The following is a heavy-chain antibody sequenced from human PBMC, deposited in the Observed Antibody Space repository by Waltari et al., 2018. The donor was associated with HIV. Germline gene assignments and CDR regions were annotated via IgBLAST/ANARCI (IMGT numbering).Heavy chain of an antibody. D-gene: IGHD2-21*01. CDR1: GFTFSSYA. V-gene: IGHV3-23*01. CDR2: ISGSGATT. Sequence: EVQLLESGGGLVQPGGSLRLSCAASGFTFSSYAMSWVRQAPGKVLECVSFISGSGATTYYAVSVKGRFAISRENSKNTLYRQITSLRAADTAVYYCAKDNRDPLGTLWYWGQGTLFTVSS. J-gene: IGHJ4*02. CDR3: AKDNRDPLGTLWY.